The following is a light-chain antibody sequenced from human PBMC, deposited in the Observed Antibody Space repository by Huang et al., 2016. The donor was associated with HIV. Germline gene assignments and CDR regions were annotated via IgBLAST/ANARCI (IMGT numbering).Light chain of an antibody. J-gene: IGKJ1*01. CDR3: QQYNNWPPWT. CDR1: QSVRSN. Sequence: EIVMTQSPATLSVSPGERATLSCRASQSVRSNLAWDQQKPGQAPRRLIYGASTRATGIPARFSGSGSGTEFTLTISSLQSEDFAVYYCQQYNNWPPWTFGQGTKVEIK. V-gene: IGKV3-15*01. CDR2: GAS.